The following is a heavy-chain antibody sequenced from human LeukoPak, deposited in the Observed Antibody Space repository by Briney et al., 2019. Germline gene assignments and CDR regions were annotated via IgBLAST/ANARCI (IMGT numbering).Heavy chain of an antibody. V-gene: IGHV1-2*06. CDR1: GYTFTGYY. D-gene: IGHD4-17*01. Sequence: ASVKVSCKASGYTFTGYYMHWVRQAPGQGLEWMGRINPNSGGTSYAQKFQGRVTMTRDTSISTAYMELSRLRSDDTAVYYCARLLNTVTADNWFDPWGQGTLVTVSS. CDR3: ARLLNTVTADNWFDP. J-gene: IGHJ5*02. CDR2: INPNSGGT.